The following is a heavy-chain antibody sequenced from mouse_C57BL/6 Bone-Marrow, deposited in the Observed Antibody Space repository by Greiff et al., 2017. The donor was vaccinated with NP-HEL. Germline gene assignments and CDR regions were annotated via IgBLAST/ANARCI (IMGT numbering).Heavy chain of an antibody. CDR3: APSPAWFAY. CDR2: INPSSGYT. CDR1: GYTFTSYT. V-gene: IGHV1-4*01. Sequence: QVQLKESGAELARPGASVKMSCKASGYTFTSYTMHWVKQRPGQGLEWIGYINPSSGYTKYNQKFKDKATLTADKSSSTAYMQLSSLTSEDSAVYYCAPSPAWFAYWGQGTLVTVSA. J-gene: IGHJ3*01.